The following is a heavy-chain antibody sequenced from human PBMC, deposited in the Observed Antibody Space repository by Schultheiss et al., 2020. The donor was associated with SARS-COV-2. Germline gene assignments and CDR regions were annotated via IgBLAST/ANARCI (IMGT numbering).Heavy chain of an antibody. Sequence: ASVKVSCKASGYTFTSYAMHWVRQAPGQRLEWMGWINAGNGNTKYSQKFQGRVTITRDTSASTAYMELSSLRAEDTAVYYCARQIVVVIAASFDYWGQGTLVTVSS. D-gene: IGHD2-21*01. CDR2: INAGNGNT. CDR1: GYTFTSYA. J-gene: IGHJ4*02. V-gene: IGHV1-3*01. CDR3: ARQIVVVIAASFDY.